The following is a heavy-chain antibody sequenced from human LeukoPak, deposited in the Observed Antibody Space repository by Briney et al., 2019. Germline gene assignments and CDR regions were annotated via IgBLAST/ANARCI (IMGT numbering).Heavy chain of an antibody. Sequence: GASVKVPCKASGYTFTSYYMHWVRQAPGQGLEWMGIINPSGGSTSYAQKFQGRVTMTRDTSTSTVYMELSSLRSEDTAVYYCARDRAGSPNYYYYGMDVWGQGTTVAVSS. CDR2: INPSGGST. D-gene: IGHD2-15*01. V-gene: IGHV1-46*01. CDR1: GYTFTSYY. J-gene: IGHJ6*02. CDR3: ARDRAGSPNYYYYGMDV.